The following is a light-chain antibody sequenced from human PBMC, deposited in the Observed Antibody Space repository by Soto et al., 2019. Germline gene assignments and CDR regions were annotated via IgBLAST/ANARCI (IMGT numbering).Light chain of an antibody. V-gene: IGKV1-17*03. CDR2: AAS. J-gene: IGKJ4*01. CDR3: LQHNTSPLT. CDR1: QGINNY. Sequence: DIQMPQSPSAVSASVGDRVTITCRASQGINNYLAWFQQKPGKAPKRLIYAASTLQTGVPSRFSGRGSGTEFTLTISSLQPEDFATYYCLQHNTSPLTFGGGTKVEIK.